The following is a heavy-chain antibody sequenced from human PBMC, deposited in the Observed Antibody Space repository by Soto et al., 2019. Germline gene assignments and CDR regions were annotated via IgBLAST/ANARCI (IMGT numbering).Heavy chain of an antibody. J-gene: IGHJ5*02. CDR3: ARTSVSNYNWFDP. Sequence: QGQLVQSGAEVKKPGASVKVSCKASGYTFTDYDISWVRQAPEQGLEWMGWISVDNGNTKYVESLQGRVTMTTDTSTSTAYLEVRSLRSDDTAVYYCARTSVSNYNWFDPWGQGTLVAVSS. CDR1: GYTFTDYD. CDR2: ISVDNGNT. D-gene: IGHD4-4*01. V-gene: IGHV1-18*01.